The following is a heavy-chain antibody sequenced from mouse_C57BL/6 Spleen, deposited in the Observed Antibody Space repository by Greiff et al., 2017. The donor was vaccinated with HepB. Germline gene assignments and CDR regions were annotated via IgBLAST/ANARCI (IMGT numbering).Heavy chain of an antibody. Sequence: QVQLQQPGAELVRPGTSVKLSCKASGYTFTSYWMHWVKQRPGQGLEWIGVIDPSDSYTNYNQKVKGKATLTVDTSSSTAYMQLSSLTSEDSAVYYCARPPIYDGYYDYWGQGTTLTVSS. CDR1: GYTFTSYW. V-gene: IGHV1-59*01. D-gene: IGHD2-3*01. CDR3: ARPPIYDGYYDY. J-gene: IGHJ2*01. CDR2: IDPSDSYT.